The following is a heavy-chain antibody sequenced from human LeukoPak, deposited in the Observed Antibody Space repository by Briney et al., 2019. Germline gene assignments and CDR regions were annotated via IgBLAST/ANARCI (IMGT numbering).Heavy chain of an antibody. D-gene: IGHD3-10*01. J-gene: IGHJ5*02. CDR3: ATVVFRGSKYPWFDP. Sequence: ASVKVSCKASGGTFSSYAISWVRQAPGQGLEWMGRIIPILGIANYAQKFQGRVTITADKSTSTAYMELSSLRSEDTAVYYCATVVFRGSKYPWFDPWGQGTLVTVSS. CDR1: GGTFSSYA. CDR2: IIPILGIA. V-gene: IGHV1-69*04.